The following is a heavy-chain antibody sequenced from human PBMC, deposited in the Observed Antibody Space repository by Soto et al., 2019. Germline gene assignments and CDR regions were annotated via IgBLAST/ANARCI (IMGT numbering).Heavy chain of an antibody. CDR3: AKDPGNARYFDC. CDR1: GFTFRNYA. Sequence: EVQLLESGGGLVQPGGSLRLSCTASGFTFRNYAMSWVRQAPGGGLGWVSSLNGGANGQSYADSVKGRFTISRDNSKNTLYLQMNSLSADDTAVYYCAKDPGNARYFDCWGQGTLVTVSS. J-gene: IGHJ4*02. V-gene: IGHV3-23*01. CDR2: LNGGANGQ.